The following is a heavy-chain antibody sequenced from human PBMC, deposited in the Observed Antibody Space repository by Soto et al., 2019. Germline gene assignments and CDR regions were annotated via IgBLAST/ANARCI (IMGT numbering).Heavy chain of an antibody. CDR2: MNPNSGDT. Sequence: QVQLVQSGAEVKKPGASVKVSCKASGYTFTSYDINWVRQATGQGLEWLGWMNPNSGDTGYAQKFQGRVTLTRSTSIGTAYMELSSLTSEDTAVYYCARDFGSNSGWFDPWGQGTLVPVSS. J-gene: IGHJ5*02. CDR1: GYTFTSYD. D-gene: IGHD3-10*01. CDR3: ARDFGSNSGWFDP. V-gene: IGHV1-8*01.